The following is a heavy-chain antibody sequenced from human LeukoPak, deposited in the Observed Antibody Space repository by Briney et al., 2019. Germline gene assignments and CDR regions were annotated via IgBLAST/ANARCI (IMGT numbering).Heavy chain of an antibody. J-gene: IGHJ5*02. CDR1: GGSFSGYY. CDR2: INHSGST. V-gene: IGHV4-34*01. Sequence: SETLSLTCAVYGGSFSGYYWSWIRQPPGKGLEWIGEINHSGSTNYNPSLKSRVTISVDTSKNQFSLKLSSVTAADTAVYYCAGGALILTGYYKRARCWFDPWGQGTLVTVSS. CDR3: AGGALILTGYYKRARCWFDP. D-gene: IGHD3-9*01.